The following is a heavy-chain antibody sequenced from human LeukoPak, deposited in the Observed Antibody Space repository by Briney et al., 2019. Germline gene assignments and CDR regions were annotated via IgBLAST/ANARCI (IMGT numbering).Heavy chain of an antibody. CDR1: GGSLSSYY. CDR2: IYYSGRA. J-gene: IGHJ4*02. Sequence: PSETLSLTCTVSGGSLSSYYWSWIRQPPGKVLEWIEYIYYSGRAKYNPSLKSRVTISVDASKNQFSLKLSSVTAGHTAVYYCARAPGIAAAGTHFDFWGQGTLVTVSS. D-gene: IGHD6-13*01. V-gene: IGHV4-59*01. CDR3: ARAPGIAAAGTHFDF.